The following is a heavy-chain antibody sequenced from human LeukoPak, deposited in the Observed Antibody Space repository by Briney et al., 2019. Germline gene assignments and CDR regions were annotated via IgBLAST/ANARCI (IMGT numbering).Heavy chain of an antibody. J-gene: IGHJ4*02. Sequence: GGSLRLSCAASGFAFSSFALAWVRQAPGKGLEWVSIISSDGRTTHYADSVRGRFTISRDNSKNTLNLQMNSLRAEDSALYYCAKALGYSASDSKYRTFDYWGQGTLVTVSS. CDR1: GFAFSSFA. V-gene: IGHV3-23*01. D-gene: IGHD5-12*01. CDR3: AKALGYSASDSKYRTFDY. CDR2: ISSDGRTT.